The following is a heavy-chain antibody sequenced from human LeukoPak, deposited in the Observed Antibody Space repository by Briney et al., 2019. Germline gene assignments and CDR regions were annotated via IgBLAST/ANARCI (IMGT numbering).Heavy chain of an antibody. V-gene: IGHV3-30*04. Sequence: PGGSLRLSCAASGFTFSSYAMHWVRQAPGKGLEWVAVISYDGSNKYYADSVKGRFTISRDNSKNTLYLQMNSLRAEDTAVYYCARVPWGHSAFDIWGQGTMVTVSS. CDR2: ISYDGSNK. CDR1: GFTFSSYA. J-gene: IGHJ3*02. D-gene: IGHD7-27*01. CDR3: ARVPWGHSAFDI.